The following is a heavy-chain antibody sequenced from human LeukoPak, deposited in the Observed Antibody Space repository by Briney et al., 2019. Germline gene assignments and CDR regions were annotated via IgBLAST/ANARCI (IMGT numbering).Heavy chain of an antibody. CDR2: IKQDGNEK. V-gene: IGHV3-7*01. CDR1: GFRFNTFW. D-gene: IGHD4/OR15-4a*01. J-gene: IGHJ4*02. CDR3: ARDTLGEGEDANYAVYYFDY. Sequence: GGALRLSCAASGFRFNTFWMSWVRQAPGKGLEWVANIKQDGNEKYYADSVKGRFTISRDNGKNSLDLQMNSLRADDTAFYYCARDTLGEGEDANYAVYYFDYWGQGTVVTVSS.